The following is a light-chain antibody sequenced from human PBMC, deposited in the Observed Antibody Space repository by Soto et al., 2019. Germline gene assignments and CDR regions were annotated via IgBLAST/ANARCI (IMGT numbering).Light chain of an antibody. Sequence: EIVVTKSPGTLSFSPGERATLSCRASQNVDTNYLAWYQQKPGQAPRIIIFGASGRATGIPDRFSGSGSGTDFTLTISRLEPEDFAVYYCQQYGSLSWTFGQGTKVDI. V-gene: IGKV3-20*01. CDR3: QQYGSLSWT. J-gene: IGKJ1*01. CDR2: GAS. CDR1: QNVDTNY.